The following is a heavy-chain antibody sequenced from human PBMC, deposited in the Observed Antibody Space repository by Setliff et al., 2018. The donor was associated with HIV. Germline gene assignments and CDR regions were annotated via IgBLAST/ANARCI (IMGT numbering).Heavy chain of an antibody. CDR1: GFNFNSYA. D-gene: IGHD4-17*01. V-gene: IGHV3-23*01. CDR2: VGAVGAPT. CDR3: AKVFDYGIDGFDI. J-gene: IGHJ3*02. Sequence: PGGSLRLSCAASGFNFNSYAMGWARQAPGKGLEWVSTVGAVGAPTHYAESVKGRFTISKDNSKDTLYLQMSGLRDEDTALYYCAKVFDYGIDGFDIWGQGTLVTVSS.